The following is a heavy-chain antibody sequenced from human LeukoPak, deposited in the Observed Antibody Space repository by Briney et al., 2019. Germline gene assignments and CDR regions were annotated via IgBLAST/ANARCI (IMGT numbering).Heavy chain of an antibody. CDR2: VSGGGGNT. CDR1: GFTFSSNA. D-gene: IGHD3-22*01. J-gene: IGHJ4*02. CDR3: ATGVEVVTAFFFDY. V-gene: IGHV3-23*01. Sequence: GGSLRLSCAVSGFTFSSNATSWVCQAPGKGLEWVSAVSGGGGNTYYANSVKGRFTISRDNSKNTLYLQMISLRAEDTAVYYCATGVEVVTAFFFDYWGQGTLVTVSS.